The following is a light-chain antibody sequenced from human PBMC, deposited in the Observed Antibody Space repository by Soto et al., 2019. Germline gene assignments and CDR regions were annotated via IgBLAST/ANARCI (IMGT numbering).Light chain of an antibody. CDR3: QQHKSFSLYT. Sequence: TQSPATLSLSPGERATLSCRASQSVSNYLAWYQQKPGKAPKLLIYKASNLESGVPSRFSGSGSGTEFTLTISSPQPDDFATYYCQQHKSFSLYTFGQGTKVEIK. V-gene: IGKV1-5*03. CDR2: KAS. J-gene: IGKJ2*01. CDR1: QSVSNY.